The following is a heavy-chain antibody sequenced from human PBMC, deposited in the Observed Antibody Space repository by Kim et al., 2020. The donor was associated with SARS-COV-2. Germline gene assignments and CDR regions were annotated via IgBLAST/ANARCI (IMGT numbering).Heavy chain of an antibody. V-gene: IGHV3-48*02. CDR2: STV. CDR3: ARSTGPFDY. Sequence: STVYYADSVKDRFTISRDDAKDSLYLQLNSLRDGDPAVYYCARSTGPFDYGGQGTLVTVSS. J-gene: IGHJ4*02.